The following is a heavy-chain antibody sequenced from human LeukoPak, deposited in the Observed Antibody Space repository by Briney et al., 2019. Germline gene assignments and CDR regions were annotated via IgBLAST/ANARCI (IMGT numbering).Heavy chain of an antibody. CDR2: IWYDGSNK. CDR3: ARDDWSGYYTEGFDY. J-gene: IGHJ4*02. CDR1: GFTFSSYG. V-gene: IGHV3-33*01. Sequence: GGSLRLSCAAAGFTFSSYGMHWVRQAPGKGLEGVAVIWYDGSNKYYADSVKGRFTISRDNSKNTLYLQMNSLRAEDTAVYYCARDDWSGYYTEGFDYWGQGTLVTVSS. D-gene: IGHD3-3*01.